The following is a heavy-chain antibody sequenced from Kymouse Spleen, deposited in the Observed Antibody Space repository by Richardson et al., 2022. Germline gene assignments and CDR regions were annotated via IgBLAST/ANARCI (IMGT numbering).Heavy chain of an antibody. CDR2: IGTAGDT. CDR3: ARGGVNDYSNYEFDY. V-gene: IGHV3-13*01. D-gene: IGHD4-11,IGHD4-11*01. Sequence: EVQLVESGGGLVQPGGSLRLSCAASGFTFSSYDMHWVRQATGKGLEWVSAIGTAGDTYYPGSVKGRFTISRENAKNSLYLQMNSLRAGDTAVYYCARGGVNDYSNYEFDYWGQGTLVTVSS. J-gene: IGHJ4*02. CDR1: GFTFSSYD.